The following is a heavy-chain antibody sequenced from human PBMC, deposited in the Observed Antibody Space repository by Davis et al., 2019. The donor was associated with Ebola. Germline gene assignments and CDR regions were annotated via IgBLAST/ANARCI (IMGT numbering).Heavy chain of an antibody. CDR2: LSYDGSNK. CDR3: ARMPLDYYYGMDV. Sequence: GESLKISCAASGFTFSSYAMHWVRQAPGKGLEWVAVLSYDGSNKYYADSVKGRFTISRDNSKNTLYLQMNSLRAEDTAVYYCARMPLDYYYGMDVWGKGTTVTVSS. CDR1: GFTFSSYA. J-gene: IGHJ6*04. D-gene: IGHD2-2*01. V-gene: IGHV3-30-3*01.